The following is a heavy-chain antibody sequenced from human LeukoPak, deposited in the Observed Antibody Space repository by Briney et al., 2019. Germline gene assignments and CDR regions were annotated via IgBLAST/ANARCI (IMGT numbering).Heavy chain of an antibody. CDR1: GFTFRSYS. CDR3: AREGEMATILNWFDP. J-gene: IGHJ5*02. D-gene: IGHD5-24*01. CDR2: ISSSSSTI. V-gene: IGHV3-48*04. Sequence: GGSLRLSCAASGFTFRSYSMNWVRQAPGKGLEWVSYISSSSSTIYYADSVKGRFTISRDNAKNSLYLQMNSLRAEDTAVYYCAREGEMATILNWFDPWGQGTLVTVSS.